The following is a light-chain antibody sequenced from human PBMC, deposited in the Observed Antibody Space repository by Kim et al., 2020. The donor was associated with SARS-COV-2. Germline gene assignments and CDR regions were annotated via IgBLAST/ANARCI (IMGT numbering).Light chain of an antibody. CDR1: QSVSSSY. Sequence: SPGERATLACRANQSVSSSYLAWYQQKPGQAPRLLIYGASSRATRIPDRFSGSGSGTDFTLTISRLEPEDFAVYYCQQYGSSPLTFGGGTKVDIK. J-gene: IGKJ4*01. CDR2: GAS. CDR3: QQYGSSPLT. V-gene: IGKV3-20*01.